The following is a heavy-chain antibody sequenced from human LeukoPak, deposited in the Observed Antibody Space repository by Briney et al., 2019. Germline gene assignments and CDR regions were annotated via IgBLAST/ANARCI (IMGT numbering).Heavy chain of an antibody. Sequence: GGPLRLSCAASGFTFSGSAMHWVRQASGKGLEWVGRIRSKANSYATAYAASVKGRFTISRDDSKNTAYLQMNSLKTEDTAVYYCTRQPEYSSSSAYYYYMDVWGKGTTVTVSS. D-gene: IGHD6-6*01. CDR3: TRQPEYSSSSAYYYYMDV. CDR2: IRSKANSYAT. V-gene: IGHV3-73*01. CDR1: GFTFSGSA. J-gene: IGHJ6*03.